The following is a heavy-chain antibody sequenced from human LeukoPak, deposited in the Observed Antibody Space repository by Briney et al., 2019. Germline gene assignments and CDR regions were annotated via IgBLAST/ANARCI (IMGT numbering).Heavy chain of an antibody. CDR3: ARGEYYGDYVDEA. CDR2: IYYSGST. D-gene: IGHD4-17*01. Sequence: SETLSLTCTVSGGSISSYYWSWIRQPPGKGLEWIGYIYYSGSTNYNPSLKSRVTISVDTSKNQFSLKLSSVAAADTAVYYCARGEYYGDYVDEAWGQGTLVTVSS. CDR1: GGSISSYY. V-gene: IGHV4-59*01. J-gene: IGHJ5*02.